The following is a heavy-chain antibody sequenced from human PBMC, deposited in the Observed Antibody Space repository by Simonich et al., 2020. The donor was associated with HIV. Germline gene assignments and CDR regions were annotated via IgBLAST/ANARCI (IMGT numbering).Heavy chain of an antibody. CDR2: INHSGRP. J-gene: IGHJ6*02. Sequence: QVQLQQWGAGLLKPSETLSLTCAVYGGSFSGYYWSWIRQPPGKGLEWIGEINHSGRPNYNPSLKSPSTISEDTSKNQFSLKLSSVTAADTAVYYCARARRELQLISRYLVNGMDVWGQWTTVTVSS. CDR1: GGSFSGYY. V-gene: IGHV4-34*01. CDR3: ARARRELQLISRYLVNGMDV. D-gene: IGHD2-2*01.